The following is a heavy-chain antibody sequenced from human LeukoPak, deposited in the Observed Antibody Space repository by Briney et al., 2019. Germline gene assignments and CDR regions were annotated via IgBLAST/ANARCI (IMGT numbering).Heavy chain of an antibody. CDR2: INPNSGGT. D-gene: IGHD6-19*01. CDR1: GYTFTGYY. J-gene: IGHJ4*02. V-gene: IGHV1-2*02. Sequence: GASVKVSCKASGYTFTGYYMHWVRQAPGQGRAWMGWINPNSGGTNYAQKFQGRVTMTRDTSISTAYMELSRLRSDDTAVYYCARDKAVAGIDYWGQGTLVTVSS. CDR3: ARDKAVAGIDY.